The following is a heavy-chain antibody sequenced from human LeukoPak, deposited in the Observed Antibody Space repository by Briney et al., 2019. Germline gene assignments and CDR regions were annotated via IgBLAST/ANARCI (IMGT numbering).Heavy chain of an antibody. D-gene: IGHD5-24*01. CDR1: GGSISSGGYS. V-gene: IGHV4-30-2*01. CDR2: IYHSGST. J-gene: IGHJ4*02. Sequence: PSETLPLTCAVSGGSISSGGYSWSWIRQPPGKGLEWIGYIYHSGSTYYNPSLKSRVTISVDRSKNQFSLKLSSVTAADTAVYYCASSSRRDGYNFFDYWGQGTLVTVSS. CDR3: ASSSRRDGYNFFDY.